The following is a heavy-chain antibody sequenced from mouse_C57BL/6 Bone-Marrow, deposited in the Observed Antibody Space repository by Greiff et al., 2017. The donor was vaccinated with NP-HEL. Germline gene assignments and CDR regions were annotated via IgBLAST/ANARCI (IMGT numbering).Heavy chain of an antibody. Sequence: EVQVVESGGGLVQPKGSLKISCAASGFTFNTYAMDWVRQAPGKGLEWVASIRSKSSNYATYYADSVKDRFTIARYDSQSMLYLQMNNLKTEDTSMSCFVHEYGSSYWFAYWGQGTLVTVSA. J-gene: IGHJ3*01. CDR1: GFTFNTYA. V-gene: IGHV10-3*01. CDR2: IRSKSSNYAT. CDR3: VHEYGSSYWFAY. D-gene: IGHD1-1*01.